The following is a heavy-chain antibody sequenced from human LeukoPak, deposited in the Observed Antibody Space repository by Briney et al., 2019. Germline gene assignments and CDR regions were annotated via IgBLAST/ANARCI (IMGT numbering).Heavy chain of an antibody. D-gene: IGHD3-22*01. CDR1: GYTFTSYD. J-gene: IGHJ4*02. V-gene: IGHV1-8*01. CDR3: ARVPRITLIVVAGGGEFDY. Sequence: GASVTVSCKASGYTFTSYDINWVRQAPGQGLEWMGWMNPNSGNTGYVQKFQGRVTMTTDTSTSTAYMELRSLRSDDTAVYYCARVPRITLIVVAGGGEFDYWGQGTLVTVSS. CDR2: MNPNSGNT.